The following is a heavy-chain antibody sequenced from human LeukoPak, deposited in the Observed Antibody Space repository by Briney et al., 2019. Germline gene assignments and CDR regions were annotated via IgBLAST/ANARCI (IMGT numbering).Heavy chain of an antibody. Sequence: PGGSLRLSCAASGFTFSSYSMNWVRQAPGKGLEWVAVIWYDGTNKYYADSVKGRFTISRDNSKNTLYLQMNSLRAEDTAVYYCARVAFCSGGTCYKYFDYWGQGTLVTVSS. V-gene: IGHV3-33*08. CDR3: ARVAFCSGGTCYKYFDY. D-gene: IGHD2-15*01. CDR2: IWYDGTNK. CDR1: GFTFSSYS. J-gene: IGHJ4*02.